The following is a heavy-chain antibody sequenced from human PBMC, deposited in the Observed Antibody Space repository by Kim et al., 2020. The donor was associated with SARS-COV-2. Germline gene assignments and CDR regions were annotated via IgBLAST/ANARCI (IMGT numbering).Heavy chain of an antibody. D-gene: IGHD3-10*01. CDR3: VRDRESSGSYLDF. J-gene: IGHJ4*02. Sequence: KYADSLKARFTIPRDNSRYTLYLQMHSLRPEDTALYFCVRDRESSGSYLDFWGQGTRVTVSS. V-gene: IGHV3-30*01.